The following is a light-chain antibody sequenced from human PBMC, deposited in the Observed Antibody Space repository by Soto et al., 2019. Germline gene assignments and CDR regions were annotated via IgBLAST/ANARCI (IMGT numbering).Light chain of an antibody. CDR3: AAWDVSLSGYV. V-gene: IGLV1-47*01. Sequence: QSVLTQPPSASGTPGQRVTISCSGSSSNIGSNYVCWYQQLPGTAPKLLIYSNNQRPSGVPDRFSGSKSGTSASLAISGLGSDDEADYYCAAWDVSLSGYVFGPGTKLTVL. CDR2: SNN. J-gene: IGLJ1*01. CDR1: SSNIGSNY.